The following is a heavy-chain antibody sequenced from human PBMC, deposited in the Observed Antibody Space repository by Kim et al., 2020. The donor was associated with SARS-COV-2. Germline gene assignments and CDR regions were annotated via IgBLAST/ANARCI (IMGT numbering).Heavy chain of an antibody. CDR2: IIPILGIA. D-gene: IGHD6-25*01. V-gene: IGHV1-69*04. Sequence: SVKVSCKASGGTFSSYAISWVRQAPGQGLEWMGRIIPILGIANYAQKFQGRVTITADKSTSTAYMELSSLRSEDTAVYYCARDSSDGFPWFDPWGQGTLVTVSS. CDR1: GGTFSSYA. CDR3: ARDSSDGFPWFDP. J-gene: IGHJ5*02.